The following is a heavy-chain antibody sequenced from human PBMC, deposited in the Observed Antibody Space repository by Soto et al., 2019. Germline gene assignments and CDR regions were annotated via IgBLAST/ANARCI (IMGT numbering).Heavy chain of an antibody. CDR3: ARDAVDYGDTNWFDP. J-gene: IGHJ5*02. CDR2: ISYDGSNK. D-gene: IGHD4-17*01. CDR1: GFTFSSYA. Sequence: QVQLVESGGGVVQPGRSLRLSCAASGFTFSSYAMHWVRQAPGKGLEWVAVISYDGSNKYYADSVKGRFTISRDNFKNTLYLQMNSLRAEDTAVYYCARDAVDYGDTNWFDPWGQGTLVTVSS. V-gene: IGHV3-30-3*01.